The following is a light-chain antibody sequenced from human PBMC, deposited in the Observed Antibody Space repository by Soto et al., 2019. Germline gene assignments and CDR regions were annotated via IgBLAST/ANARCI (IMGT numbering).Light chain of an antibody. Sequence: DIQMTQSASSLSASVGDRVTITCRASQSINSYLNWYQHKPGKAPNLRIYAASSLQSGVPSRLSGSGSGTHFTLTISSLQPEDFAIYYCQQSYSTPTFGQGTRLEI. CDR1: QSINSY. J-gene: IGKJ5*01. CDR2: AAS. CDR3: QQSYSTPT. V-gene: IGKV1-39*01.